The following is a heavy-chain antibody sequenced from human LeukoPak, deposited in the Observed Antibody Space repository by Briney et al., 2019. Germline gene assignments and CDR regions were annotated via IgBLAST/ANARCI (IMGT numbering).Heavy chain of an antibody. V-gene: IGHV4-34*01. CDR1: GGSFSGYY. Sequence: SETLSLTCAVYGGSFSGYYWSWLRQPPGKGLEWIGEINHSGSTNYNPSLKSRVTISVDTSKNQFSLKLSSVTAADTAVYYCARATDTYYYDSSGRGAGRFDYWGQGTLVTVSS. D-gene: IGHD3-22*01. J-gene: IGHJ4*02. CDR2: INHSGST. CDR3: ARATDTYYYDSSGRGAGRFDY.